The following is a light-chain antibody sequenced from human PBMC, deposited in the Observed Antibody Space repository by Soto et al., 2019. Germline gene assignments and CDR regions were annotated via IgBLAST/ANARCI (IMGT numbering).Light chain of an antibody. Sequence: QSALTQPASVSGSPGQSLTISCTGTSSDVGGYNFVSWYQHHPAKAPKLMIYDVSNRTSGVSNRFSGSKSGNTASLTISGLQAEDEAHYYCSSFTSSDTLVVFGGGTKLTVL. J-gene: IGLJ2*01. CDR1: SSDVGGYNF. V-gene: IGLV2-14*03. CDR2: DVS. CDR3: SSFTSSDTLVV.